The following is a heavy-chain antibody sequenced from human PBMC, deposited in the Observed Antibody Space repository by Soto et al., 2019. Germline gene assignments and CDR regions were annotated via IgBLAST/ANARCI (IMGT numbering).Heavy chain of an antibody. V-gene: IGHV3-23*01. D-gene: IGHD1-1*01. CDR1: GGTISSNG. CDR3: AKDKPGTTSFDY. Sequence: PGGSLILSCAASGGTISSNGMYWVRQAPGKGLEWVSGISDRGDTTHYADSVKGRFTISRDTSKNTLYLQLNTLRADDTAVYYCAKDKPGTTSFDYWGQGTLVTVSS. J-gene: IGHJ4*02. CDR2: ISDRGDTT.